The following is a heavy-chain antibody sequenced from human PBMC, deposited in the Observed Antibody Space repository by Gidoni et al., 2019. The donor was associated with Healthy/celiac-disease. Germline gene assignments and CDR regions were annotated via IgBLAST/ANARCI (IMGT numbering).Heavy chain of an antibody. D-gene: IGHD3-22*01. CDR1: GFTFGDYA. CDR2: IRSKAYGGTT. Sequence: EVQLVESGGGLVQPGRSLRLSCTASGFTFGDYAMSWFRQAPGKGLEWVGFIRSKAYGGTTEYAASVKGRFTISRDDSKSIAYLQMNSLKTEDTAVYYCTRGSYYYDSSGYYSVGVFDYWGQGTLVTVSS. J-gene: IGHJ4*02. V-gene: IGHV3-49*03. CDR3: TRGSYYYDSSGYYSVGVFDY.